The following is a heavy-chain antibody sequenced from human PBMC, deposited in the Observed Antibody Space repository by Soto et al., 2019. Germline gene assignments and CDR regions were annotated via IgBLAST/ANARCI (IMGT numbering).Heavy chain of an antibody. V-gene: IGHV3-9*01. J-gene: IGHJ4*02. CDR3: AKDKSARIAAAAFDY. Sequence: EVQLVESGGGLVQPGRSLRLSCAASGFTFDDYAMHWVRQAPGKGLEWVSGISWNSGSIGYADSVKGRFTISRDNAKNSLYLQMNSLRAEDTALYYCAKDKSARIAAAAFDYWGQGTLVTVSS. CDR2: ISWNSGSI. D-gene: IGHD6-13*01. CDR1: GFTFDDYA.